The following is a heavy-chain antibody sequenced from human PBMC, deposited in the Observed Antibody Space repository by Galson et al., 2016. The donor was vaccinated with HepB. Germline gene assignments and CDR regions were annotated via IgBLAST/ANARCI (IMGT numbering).Heavy chain of an antibody. V-gene: IGHV4-4*02. Sequence: SETLSLTCAVSGGSINRGNWWSWVRQPPGKGLEWIGEIYHSGSTNYNPSLKSRVTMSVDQSKNQFSLKLNSVTAADTAVYYCARIAVAGTIYWFDPWGQGTLVTVSS. CDR1: GGSINRGNW. D-gene: IGHD6-19*01. CDR2: IYHSGST. CDR3: ARIAVAGTIYWFDP. J-gene: IGHJ5*02.